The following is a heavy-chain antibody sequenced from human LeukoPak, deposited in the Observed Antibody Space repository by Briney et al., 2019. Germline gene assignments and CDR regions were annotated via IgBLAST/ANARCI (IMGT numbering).Heavy chain of an antibody. CDR2: IYYSGST. D-gene: IGHD1-26*01. CDR3: ARAAPLLEWELPYYFDY. Sequence: SETLSLTCTVSGGSISSYYWSWIRQPPGKGLEWIGYIYYSGSTNYNPSLKSRVTISVDASKNQFSLKLSSVTAADTAVYYCARAAPLLEWELPYYFDYWGQGTLVTVSS. J-gene: IGHJ4*02. V-gene: IGHV4-59*01. CDR1: GGSISSYY.